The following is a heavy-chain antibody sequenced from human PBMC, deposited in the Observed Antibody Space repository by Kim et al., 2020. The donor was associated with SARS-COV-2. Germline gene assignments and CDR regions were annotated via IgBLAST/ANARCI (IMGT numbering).Heavy chain of an antibody. V-gene: IGHV4-38-2*02. D-gene: IGHD2-15*01. CDR3: ARQVVSAWFNFDL. CDR2: NSHGGTT. Sequence: SETLSLTCTLSASSLNIGYYWGWLRQPPGKRLEWLGSNSHGGTTYNNPSLKNRVTISVDTSKKQFFLKVTSVTAADTAMYYCARQVVSAWFNFDLWGQGTMVTVSS. CDR1: ASSLNIGYY. J-gene: IGHJ3*01.